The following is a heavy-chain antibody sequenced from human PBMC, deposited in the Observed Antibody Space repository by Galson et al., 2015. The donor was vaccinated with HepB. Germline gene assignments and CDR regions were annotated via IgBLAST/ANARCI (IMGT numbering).Heavy chain of an antibody. V-gene: IGHV3-7*01. J-gene: IGHJ3*02. Sequence: SLRLSCAASGFRFSTSWMTWVRQAPGKWLERVANIKEDGSEIYYVDSVRGRFTISRDNAKNSLYLQMNSLRADDTAVYFCARDQGYQTFDIWGQGTMVTVSS. CDR2: IKEDGSEI. CDR1: GFRFSTSW. D-gene: IGHD2-2*01. CDR3: ARDQGYQTFDI.